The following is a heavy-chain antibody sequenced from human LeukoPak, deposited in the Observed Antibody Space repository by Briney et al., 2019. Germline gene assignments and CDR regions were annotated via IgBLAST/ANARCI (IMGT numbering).Heavy chain of an antibody. Sequence: GSLRLSCAASGFTFSTYWMSWVRQAPGKGPEWVANIKQDGSEKYYVDSVKGRFTISRDNAKKSLYLQMNSLRAEDTAMYYCTRERPYNYGSGALLYYFDSWGQGTLVTVSS. CDR1: GFTFSTYW. CDR3: TRERPYNYGSGALLYYFDS. D-gene: IGHD3-10*01. CDR2: IKQDGSEK. V-gene: IGHV3-7*01. J-gene: IGHJ4*02.